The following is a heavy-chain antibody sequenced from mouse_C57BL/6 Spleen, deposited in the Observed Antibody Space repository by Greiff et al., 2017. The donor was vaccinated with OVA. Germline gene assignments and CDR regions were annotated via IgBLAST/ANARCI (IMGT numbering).Heavy chain of an antibody. V-gene: IGHV5-4*01. D-gene: IGHD2-5*01. CDR2: ISDGGSYT. CDR1: GFTFSSYA. Sequence: DVQLVESGGGLVKPGGSLKLSCAASGFTFSSYAMSWVRQTPEKRLEWVATISDGGSYTYYPDNVKGRFTISRDNAKNNLYLQMSHLKSEDTAMYYCARVYSKGYFDVWGTGTTVTVSS. J-gene: IGHJ1*03. CDR3: ARVYSKGYFDV.